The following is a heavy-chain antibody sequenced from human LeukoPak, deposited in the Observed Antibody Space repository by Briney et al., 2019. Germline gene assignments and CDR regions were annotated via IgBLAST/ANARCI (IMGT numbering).Heavy chain of an antibody. CDR3: ARDRSSGGAFDI. CDR2: ITSSGSTM. J-gene: IGHJ3*02. CDR1: GFAFSDYY. Sequence: PGGTLRLSCAGSGFAFSDYYMTWIRQAPGKGLEWISYITSSGSTMHYADSVKGRFTISRDNAKNSVYLEMNDLRLEDTALYYCARDRSSGGAFDIWGRGTMVTVSS. D-gene: IGHD3-10*01. V-gene: IGHV3-11*01.